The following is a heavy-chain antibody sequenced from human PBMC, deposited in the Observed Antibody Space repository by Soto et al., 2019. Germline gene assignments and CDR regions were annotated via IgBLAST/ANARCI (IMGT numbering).Heavy chain of an antibody. V-gene: IGHV3-11*01. J-gene: IGHJ6*02. D-gene: IGHD6-13*01. Sequence: PGGSLRLSCAASGFTFSDYYMRWIRQAPGKGLEWVSYISSSGSTIYYADSVKGRFTISRDNAKNSLYLQMNSLRVEGTAVYYCARDGKQLAYFYYYGMDVWGQGTTVTVSS. CDR2: ISSSGSTI. CDR1: GFTFSDYY. CDR3: ARDGKQLAYFYYYGMDV.